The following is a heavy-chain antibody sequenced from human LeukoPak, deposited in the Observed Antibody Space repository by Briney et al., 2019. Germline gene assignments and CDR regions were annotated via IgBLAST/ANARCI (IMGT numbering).Heavy chain of an antibody. CDR3: AKDLVHYDILTDYFDY. Sequence: GGSLRLSCAASGFTFSSNAMSWVRQAPGKGLEWVSAISGSGGSTYYADSVKGRFTISRDNSKNTLYLQMNSLRAEDTAVYYCAKDLVHYDILTDYFDYWGQRTLVTVSS. CDR2: ISGSGGST. V-gene: IGHV3-23*01. D-gene: IGHD3-9*01. J-gene: IGHJ4*02. CDR1: GFTFSSNA.